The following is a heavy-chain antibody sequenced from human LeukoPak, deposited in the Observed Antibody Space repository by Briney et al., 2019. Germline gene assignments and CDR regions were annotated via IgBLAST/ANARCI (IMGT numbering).Heavy chain of an antibody. CDR1: GYTFTGYY. D-gene: IGHD5-18*01. CDR2: ISAYNGNI. V-gene: IGHV1-18*04. Sequence: ASVKVSCKASGYTFTGYYMHWVRQAPGQGLEWMGWISAYNGNINYAQKFQGRVTMTTDISTSTAYMEVRSLRSEDTAVYYCVRDLGVDTTMIFFDYWGQGSVVTVSS. J-gene: IGHJ4*02. CDR3: VRDLGVDTTMIFFDY.